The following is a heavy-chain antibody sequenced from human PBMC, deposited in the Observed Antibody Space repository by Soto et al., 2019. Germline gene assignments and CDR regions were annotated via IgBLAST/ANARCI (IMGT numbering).Heavy chain of an antibody. CDR1: GGSISSYY. CDR2: IYYSGST. J-gene: IGHJ4*02. V-gene: IGHV4-59*01. D-gene: IGHD2-15*01. CDR3: ARVFHDCSGGSCYDEGLDY. Sequence: SETLSLTCTVSGGSISSYYWSWIRQPPGKGLEWIGYIYYSGSTNYNPSLKSRVTISVDTSKNQFSLKLSSVTAADTAVYYCARVFHDCSGGSCYDEGLDYWGQGTLVTVS.